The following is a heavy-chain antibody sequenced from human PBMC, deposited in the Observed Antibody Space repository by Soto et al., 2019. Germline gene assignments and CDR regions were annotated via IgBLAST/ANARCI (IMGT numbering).Heavy chain of an antibody. D-gene: IGHD5-12*01. V-gene: IGHV3-21*01. CDR3: ARDLFGYSPGAFDI. CDR2: ISSSSTYI. CDR1: GFTFSTYS. J-gene: IGHJ3*02. Sequence: GGSLRLSCAASGFTFSTYSLNWVRQAPGKGLEWVSSISSSSTYIYSTDSVKGRFTISRDNAKKSLYLQMNSLRAEDTALYYCARDLFGYSPGAFDIWGQGTMVTVSS.